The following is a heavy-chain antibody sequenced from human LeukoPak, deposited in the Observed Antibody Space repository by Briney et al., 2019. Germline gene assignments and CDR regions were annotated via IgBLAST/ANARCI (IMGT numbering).Heavy chain of an antibody. Sequence: SETLSLTCTVSGGSISSGGYYWSWIRQYPGKGLEWIGNMYVRGTTYYNPSLKSRLSISVDTSKNQFSLNLRSVTAADTAVYYCARDAWLQSSRAFDLWGQGTMVSVSS. V-gene: IGHV4-31*03. D-gene: IGHD5-24*01. CDR3: ARDAWLQSSRAFDL. CDR2: MYVRGTT. CDR1: GGSISSGGYY. J-gene: IGHJ3*01.